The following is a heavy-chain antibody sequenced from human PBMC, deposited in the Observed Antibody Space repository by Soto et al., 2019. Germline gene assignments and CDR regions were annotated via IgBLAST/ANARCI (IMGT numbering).Heavy chain of an antibody. CDR2: ISYDGSNK. V-gene: IGHV3-30-3*01. CDR3: ARDQGYCTNGVCYTYYFDY. Sequence: GGSLRLSCAASGFTFSSYAMHWVRQAPGKGLEWVAVISYDGSNKYYADSVKGRFTISRDNSKNTLYLQMNSLRAEDTAVYYCARDQGYCTNGVCYTYYFDYWGQGTLVTVSS. J-gene: IGHJ4*02. CDR1: GFTFSSYA. D-gene: IGHD2-8*01.